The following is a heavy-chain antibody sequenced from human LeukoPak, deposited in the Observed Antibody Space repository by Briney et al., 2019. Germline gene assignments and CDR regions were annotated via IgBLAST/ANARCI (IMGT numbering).Heavy chain of an antibody. CDR2: MNPNSGNT. Sequence: GASVKVSCKASGYTFTSYDINWVRQATGQGLEWMGWMNPNSGNTGYAQKFQGRVTMTRSTSISTAYMELSSLRSEDTAVYYCARGPGYDSSGYHLFDYWGQGTLVTVSS. D-gene: IGHD3-22*01. CDR1: GYTFTSYD. V-gene: IGHV1-8*01. CDR3: ARGPGYDSSGYHLFDY. J-gene: IGHJ4*02.